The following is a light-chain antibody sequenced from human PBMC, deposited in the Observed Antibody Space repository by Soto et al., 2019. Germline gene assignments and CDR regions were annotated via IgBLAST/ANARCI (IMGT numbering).Light chain of an antibody. J-gene: IGLJ1*01. CDR1: SSNIGSNT. Sequence: QSVLTQPLSASGTPGQRVTISCSGSSSNIGSNTVNWYQQLPGTAPKLLIYSNNQRPSGVPDRFSGSKSGTSASLDISGLQSEDEADYYCAAWDDSLNGSYVFGTGTKVTVL. V-gene: IGLV1-44*01. CDR3: AAWDDSLNGSYV. CDR2: SNN.